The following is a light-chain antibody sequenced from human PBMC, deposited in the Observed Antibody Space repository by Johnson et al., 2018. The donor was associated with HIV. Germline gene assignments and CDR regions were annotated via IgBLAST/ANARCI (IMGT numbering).Light chain of an antibody. CDR1: SSNIGNNY. V-gene: IGLV1-51*02. CDR2: ENN. CDR3: GTWDSSLSAYV. Sequence: QSVLTQPPSVSAAPGQKVTISCSGGSSNIGNNYVSWYQHLPRTAPKLLIYENNKRPSGIPDRFSGSKSGTSANLGITGLQTGDEADYYCGTWDSSLSAYVFGTGTKVTVL. J-gene: IGLJ1*01.